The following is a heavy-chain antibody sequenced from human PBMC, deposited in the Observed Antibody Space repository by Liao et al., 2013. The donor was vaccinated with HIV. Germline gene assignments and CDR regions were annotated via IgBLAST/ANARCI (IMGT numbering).Heavy chain of an antibody. CDR3: AREGYDSSGYHYYFDY. CDR2: IYASGNT. J-gene: IGHJ4*02. V-gene: IGHV4-4*07. CDR1: GGSISSYY. Sequence: QVYLQESGPGLVKPSETLSLTCTVSGGSISSYYWSWIRQPAGKGLEWIGRIYASGNTDYNTSLKSRVTMSADTSKNQFSLKLISVTAADTAVYFCAREGYDSSGYHYYFDYWGQGALVTVSS. D-gene: IGHD3-22*01.